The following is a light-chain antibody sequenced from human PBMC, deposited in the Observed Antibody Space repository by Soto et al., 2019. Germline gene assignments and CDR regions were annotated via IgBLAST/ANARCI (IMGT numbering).Light chain of an antibody. CDR2: GAS. CDR3: QQYGDSPWT. J-gene: IGKJ1*01. CDR1: QSVSNSY. V-gene: IGKV3-20*01. Sequence: ETVLTQSPGTLSLSPGERATLSCRASQSVSNSYLAWYQQKPGQAPRLLIYGASSRATGLPDRFSGSGSGTDFTLTISRLEPEDFAVYYCQQYGDSPWTFGQGTRVEIK.